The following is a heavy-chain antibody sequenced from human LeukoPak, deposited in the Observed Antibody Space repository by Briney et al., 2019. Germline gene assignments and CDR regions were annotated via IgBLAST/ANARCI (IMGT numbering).Heavy chain of an antibody. Sequence: GESLKISCKGSGYSFTSYWVGWVRQMPGKGLEWMGIIYPGDSDTRYSPSFQGQVTISADKSISTAYLQWSSLKASGTAMYYCARHIPSGWYYFDYWGQGTLVTVSS. CDR3: ARHIPSGWYYFDY. CDR2: IYPGDSDT. D-gene: IGHD6-19*01. V-gene: IGHV5-51*01. CDR1: GYSFTSYW. J-gene: IGHJ4*02.